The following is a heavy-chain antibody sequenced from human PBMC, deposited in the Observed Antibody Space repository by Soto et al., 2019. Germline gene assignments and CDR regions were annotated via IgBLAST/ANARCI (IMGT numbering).Heavy chain of an antibody. V-gene: IGHV4-39*01. CDR3: ARHEGDYYGSGSSWYYYYGMDV. D-gene: IGHD3-10*01. J-gene: IGHJ6*02. CDR2: IYYSGST. CDR1: GGSISSSSYY. Sequence: QLQLQESGPGLVKPSETLSLTCTVSGGSISSSSYYWGWIRQPPGKGLEWIGRIYYSGSTYSNPSLKSRVTISVDTAKNQFSLKLSSVTAADTAVYYCARHEGDYYGSGSSWYYYYGMDVWGQGTTVTVSS.